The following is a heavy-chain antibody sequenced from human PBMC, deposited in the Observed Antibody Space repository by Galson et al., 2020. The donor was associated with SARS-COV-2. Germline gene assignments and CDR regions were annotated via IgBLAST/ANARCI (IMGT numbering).Heavy chain of an antibody. CDR3: ARDVQRVNFDL. V-gene: IGHV3-7*01. J-gene: IGHJ4*02. Sequence: GGSLRLSCAASGITFSRHWMSWVRQSPEKGLEWVGQISQDGSERYYGDSMEGRVSISRDNAKNSLYLQMNSLTAEDTATYYCARDVQRVNFDLWGRGTPVTVSS. CDR2: ISQDGSER. D-gene: IGHD3-10*02. CDR1: GITFSRHW.